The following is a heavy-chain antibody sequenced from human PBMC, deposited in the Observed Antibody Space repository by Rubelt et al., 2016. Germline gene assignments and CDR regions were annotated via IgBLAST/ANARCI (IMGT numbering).Heavy chain of an antibody. CDR3: ATVTVGTSYDDH. D-gene: IGHD3/OR15-3a*01. J-gene: IGHJ4*02. CDR1: GYTFTELS. CDR2: FDPEAGET. Sequence: QVQLVQSGAEVKKPGASVKVSCMVSGYTFTELSMHWVRQAPGKGLEWMGGFDPEAGETIYAQRFQGRVTMTEDTSKDTAYMELSRLRSEDTAVYYCATVTVGTSYDDHWGQGTLVTVSS. V-gene: IGHV1-24*01.